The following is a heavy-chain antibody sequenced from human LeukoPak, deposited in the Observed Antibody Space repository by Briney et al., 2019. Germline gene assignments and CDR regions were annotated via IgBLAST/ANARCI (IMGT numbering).Heavy chain of an antibody. V-gene: IGHV4-31*03. D-gene: IGHD6-19*01. CDR3: ARDARIAVAGPVAHDAFDI. CDR1: GGSISSGGYY. Sequence: SQTLSLTCTVSGGSISSGGYYWSWSRQHPGKGLEWIGYIYYSGSTYYNPSLKSRVTISVDTSKDQFSLKLSSVTAADTAVYYCARDARIAVAGPVAHDAFDIWGQGTMVTVSS. CDR2: IYYSGST. J-gene: IGHJ3*02.